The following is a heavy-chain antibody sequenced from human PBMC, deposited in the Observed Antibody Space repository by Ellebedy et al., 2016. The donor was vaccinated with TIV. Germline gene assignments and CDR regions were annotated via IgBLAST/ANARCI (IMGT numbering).Heavy chain of an antibody. J-gene: IGHJ4*02. CDR3: AGDYGAYFDY. CDR2: IFYSGST. CDR1: GGSISSFY. V-gene: IGHV4-59*08. D-gene: IGHD4-17*01. Sequence: MPSETLSLTCTVSGGSISSFYWSWIRQPPEKGLEWIGYIFYSGSTNYSPSLKSRVTISLDTSKNQFSLKLNSVTAADTAVYYCAGDYGAYFDYWGQGTLVTVSS.